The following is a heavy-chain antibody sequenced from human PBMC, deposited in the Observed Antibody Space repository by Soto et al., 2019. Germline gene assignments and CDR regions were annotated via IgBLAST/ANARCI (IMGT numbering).Heavy chain of an antibody. D-gene: IGHD3-10*01. CDR2: IMPIFGTP. J-gene: IGHJ5*02. V-gene: IGHV1-69*13. Sequence: SVKVSCKASGGTFDSYVISWLRQAPGQGLEWMGGIMPIFGTPNYAQKFRGRVTISADESTSTAYLELSSLTSDDTAVYYCAGVHSSGIFYFVDPWGQGTLVTVSS. CDR3: AGVHSSGIFYFVDP. CDR1: GGTFDSYV.